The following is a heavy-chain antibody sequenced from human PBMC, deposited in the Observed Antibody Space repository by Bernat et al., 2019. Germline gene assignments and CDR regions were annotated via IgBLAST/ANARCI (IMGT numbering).Heavy chain of an antibody. J-gene: IGHJ6*02. CDR3: ARDPTDYDILNASMENSAYGMDV. Sequence: EVQLGERGGGGRKRGGSLRLSCAAEGGTVSSNYMSWVRQAPGKGLEWVSVIDSGGSTYYANTGKGRFTISRENHTNALDRQMNNLRAEDTAVYDCARDPTDYDILNASMENSAYGMDVWGQGTTVTVSS. CDR2: IDSGGST. D-gene: IGHD3-9*01. V-gene: IGHV3-53*02. CDR1: GGTVSSNY.